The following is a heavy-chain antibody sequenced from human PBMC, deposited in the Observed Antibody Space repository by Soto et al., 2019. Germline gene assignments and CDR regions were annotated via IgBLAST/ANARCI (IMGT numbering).Heavy chain of an antibody. V-gene: IGHV1-2*02. J-gene: IGHJ4*02. CDR3: ARDGITMVRGQPAYDY. CDR2: INPNSGGT. CDR1: GYTFTGYY. Sequence: ASVKVSCKASGYTFTGYYMHWVRQAPGQGLEWMGWINPNSGGTNYAQKFQGRVTMTRDTSISTDYMELSRLRSDDTAVDYCARDGITMVRGQPAYDYWGQGTQVTVSS. D-gene: IGHD3-10*01.